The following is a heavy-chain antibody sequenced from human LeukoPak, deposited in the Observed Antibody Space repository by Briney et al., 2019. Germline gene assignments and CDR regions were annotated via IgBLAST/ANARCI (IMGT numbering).Heavy chain of an antibody. CDR2: VRSNGDST. CDR1: GLTFSSDT. J-gene: IGHJ6*03. CDR3: ARGARSPRWGYYYYYMDV. D-gene: IGHD5-24*01. Sequence: GGSLRLSCAASGLTFSSDTMHWVRQAPGKGLEYVSGVRSNGDSTYYANSVKDRFIISRDNSKNTLYLQMDSLRVEDMGVYYCARGARSPRWGYYYYYMDVWGKGATVTVSS. V-gene: IGHV3-64*01.